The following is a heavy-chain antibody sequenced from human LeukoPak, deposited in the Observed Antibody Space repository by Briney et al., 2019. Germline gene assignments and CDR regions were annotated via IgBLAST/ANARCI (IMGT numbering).Heavy chain of an antibody. CDR3: ARAGYYYATREYYFDY. Sequence: SETLSLTYTVSGGSISSHYWSWIRQPPGKGLEWIGRIYTSGSTNYNPSLKSRVTMSVDTSKKQFSLKLSSVTAADTAVYYCARAGYYYATREYYFDYWGQGTLVTVSS. V-gene: IGHV4-4*07. CDR1: GGSISSHY. CDR2: IYTSGST. D-gene: IGHD3-10*01. J-gene: IGHJ4*02.